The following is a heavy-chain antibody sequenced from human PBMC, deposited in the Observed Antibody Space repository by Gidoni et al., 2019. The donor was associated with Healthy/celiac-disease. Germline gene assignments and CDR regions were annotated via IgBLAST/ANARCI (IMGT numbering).Heavy chain of an antibody. CDR2: IIPIFGTA. V-gene: IGHV1-69*01. CDR1: GGTISSYA. Sequence: QVQLVQSGAEVKKPGSSVKVSCKASGGTISSYAISWVRPAPVQGLEWMGGIIPIFGTANFAQTFQCRFTITADESTSTAYMELSSLRSEDTAVYYCARGNARHYDFWSGYYNLFDWGQGTLVTVSS. D-gene: IGHD3-3*01. CDR3: ARGNARHYDFWSGYYNLFD. J-gene: IGHJ4*02.